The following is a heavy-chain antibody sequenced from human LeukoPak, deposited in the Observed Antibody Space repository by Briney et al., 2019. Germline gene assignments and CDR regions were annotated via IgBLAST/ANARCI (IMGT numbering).Heavy chain of an antibody. CDR1: GFTFSSNW. V-gene: IGHV3-7*01. J-gene: IGHJ4*02. D-gene: IGHD5-24*01. CDR3: ARVARVGGGYGYNSGLFDY. CDR2: IKQDGSEK. Sequence: PGGSLRLSCAVSGFTFSSNWMSWVRQAPGKGLEWVANIKQDGSEKYYVDSVKGRFTISRDNAKNSLYLQMNSPRAEDTAVYYCARVARVGGGYGYNSGLFDYWGQGTLVTVSS.